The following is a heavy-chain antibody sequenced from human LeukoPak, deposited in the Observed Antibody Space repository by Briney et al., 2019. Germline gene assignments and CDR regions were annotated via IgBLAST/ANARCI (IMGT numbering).Heavy chain of an antibody. CDR1: GLTFSSHW. V-gene: IGHV3-74*01. Sequence: GGSLRLSCAASGLTFSSHWMHWVRQAPGKGLVWVSRITNDGSSTTYADSVKGRFTISRDNSKNTLYLQMNSLRAEDTAVYYCAKDIYDSSGYYYLPSTTFDYWGQGTLVTVSS. D-gene: IGHD3-22*01. CDR3: AKDIYDSSGYYYLPSTTFDY. CDR2: ITNDGSST. J-gene: IGHJ4*02.